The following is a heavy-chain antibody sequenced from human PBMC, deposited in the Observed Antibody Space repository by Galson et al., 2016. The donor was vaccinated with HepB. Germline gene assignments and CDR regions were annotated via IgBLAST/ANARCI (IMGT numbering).Heavy chain of an antibody. J-gene: IGHJ4*02. Sequence: SLRLSCAASGFSFSYAWMNWVRQAPGKGLGWIGHIKSINDGGTTDYAAPVKGRFIISRDDSKNTLYLQMNSLKTEDTAVYYCTTHPGDNWGQGTLVTVSS. CDR1: GFSFSYAW. CDR2: IKSINDGGTT. CDR3: TTHPGDN. V-gene: IGHV3-15*01.